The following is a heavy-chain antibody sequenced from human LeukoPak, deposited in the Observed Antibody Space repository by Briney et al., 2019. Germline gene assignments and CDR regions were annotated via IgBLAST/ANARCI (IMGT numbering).Heavy chain of an antibody. J-gene: IGHJ4*02. CDR2: ISYSGTP. D-gene: IGHD4-17*01. Sequence: SQTLSLTCNVSGGSINTANYYWTWIRQPPGKGLEWIGYISYSGTPYYNSSLNSRVTISLDTSKNQFSLILNSVTAADTAMYYCARDRYGDFEDYWGQGTLVTVSS. V-gene: IGHV4-30-4*08. CDR3: ARDRYGDFEDY. CDR1: GGSINTANYY.